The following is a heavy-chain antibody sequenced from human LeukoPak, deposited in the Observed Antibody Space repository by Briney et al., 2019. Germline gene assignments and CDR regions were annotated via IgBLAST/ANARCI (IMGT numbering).Heavy chain of an antibody. CDR1: GFSLNTRGMG. V-gene: IGHV2-5*01. D-gene: IGHD3-9*01. Sequence: SGPTLVKPTQTLTLTCTFSGFSLNTRGMGVGWIRQPPGKALEWLALIHWNDDKRYSPSLKSRLTITKDTSKNQVVLTMTNMDPVDTARYYYSHSRDYDIFSGLDYWGQGTLVTVSS. J-gene: IGHJ4*02. CDR2: IHWNDDK. CDR3: SHSRDYDIFSGLDY.